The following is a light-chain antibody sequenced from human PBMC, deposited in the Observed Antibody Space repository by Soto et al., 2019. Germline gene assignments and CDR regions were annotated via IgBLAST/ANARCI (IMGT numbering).Light chain of an antibody. V-gene: IGKV1-27*01. CDR1: QDIRNF. CDR3: RECSSVPV. Sequence: DIQMTQSPTSLSASVGDRVTITCRASQDIRNFVAWYQQKPGKAPKLLIYAASTLQSGVPARFSGSGSGTEFTLTINSLQPGHGATYSCRECSSVPVFGPGTKGEIK. CDR2: AAS. J-gene: IGKJ3*01.